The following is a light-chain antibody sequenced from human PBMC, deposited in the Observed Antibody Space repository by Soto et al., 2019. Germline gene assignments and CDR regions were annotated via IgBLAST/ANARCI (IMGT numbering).Light chain of an antibody. CDR3: QSYDSSLSAYVV. CDR2: GNS. Sequence: QSVLTQPPSGSGAPGQRVTISCTGSSSNIGAGYDVHWYQQLPGTAPKLLIYGNSNRPSGVPDRFSGSKSGTSASLAITGLQAEDEADYYCQSYDSSLSAYVVFGGGTKLTAL. V-gene: IGLV1-40*01. CDR1: SSNIGAGYD. J-gene: IGLJ2*01.